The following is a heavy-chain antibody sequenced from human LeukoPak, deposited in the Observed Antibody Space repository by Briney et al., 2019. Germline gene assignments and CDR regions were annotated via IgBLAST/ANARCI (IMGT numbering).Heavy chain of an antibody. CDR3: ARVLLGYYDFWSGYPDNWFDP. J-gene: IGHJ5*02. CDR1: GGSFSGYY. Sequence: SETLSLTCAVYGGSFSGYYWSWIRQPPGKGLEWIGEINHSGSTNCNPSLKSRVTISVDTSKNQFSLKLSSVTAADTAVYYCARVLLGYYDFWSGYPDNWFDPWGQGTLVTVPS. D-gene: IGHD3-3*01. CDR2: INHSGST. V-gene: IGHV4-34*01.